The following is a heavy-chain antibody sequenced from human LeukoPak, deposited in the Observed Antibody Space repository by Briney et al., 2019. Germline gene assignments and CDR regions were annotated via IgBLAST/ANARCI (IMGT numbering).Heavy chain of an antibody. Sequence: PGGSLRLSCAASGFTFSNYAMSWVRQAPGKGLEWVSGLSASGGSTYYADSVKGRFTISRDNSKNTLYLQMNSLRAEDTAVYYCAKDYSSTWYTILDYWGQGTLVIVSS. D-gene: IGHD6-13*01. CDR1: GFTFSNYA. CDR2: LSASGGST. CDR3: AKDYSSTWYTILDY. J-gene: IGHJ4*02. V-gene: IGHV3-23*01.